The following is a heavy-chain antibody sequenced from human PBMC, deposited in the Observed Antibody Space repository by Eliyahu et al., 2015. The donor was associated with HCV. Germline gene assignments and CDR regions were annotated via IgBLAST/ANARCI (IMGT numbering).Heavy chain of an antibody. D-gene: IGHD2-21*02. CDR3: ASGDWLAY. V-gene: IGHV1-3*01. Sequence: QVQLVQSGAEVKKPGVSVTVSCXASGYTFTNFPIXWVRQXPGQRLEWMGWINVANGKTKYSQKLQGRITITRDTSATTVYMELSRLRYDDTATYYCASGDWLAYWGQGTLVAVSS. CDR2: INVANGKT. CDR1: GYTFTNFP. J-gene: IGHJ1*01.